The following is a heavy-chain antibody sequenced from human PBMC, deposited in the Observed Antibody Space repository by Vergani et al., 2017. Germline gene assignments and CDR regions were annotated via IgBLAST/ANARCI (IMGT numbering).Heavy chain of an antibody. CDR2: ISYDGSNK. D-gene: IGHD2-2*01. CDR1: GFTFSSYA. J-gene: IGHJ4*02. CDR3: ARAEHGKQYCSSTSCYDLSDY. V-gene: IGHV3-30-3*01. Sequence: QVQLVESGGGVVQPGRSLRLSCAASGFTFSSYAMHRVRQAPGKGLEWVAVISYDGSNKYYADSVKGRFTISRDNSKNTLYLQMNSLRAEDTAVYYCARAEHGKQYCSSTSCYDLSDYWGQGTLVTVSS.